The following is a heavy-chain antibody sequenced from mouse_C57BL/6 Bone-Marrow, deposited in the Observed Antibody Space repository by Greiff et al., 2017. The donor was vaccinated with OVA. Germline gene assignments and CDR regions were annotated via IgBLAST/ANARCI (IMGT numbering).Heavy chain of an antibody. CDR2: INPNNGGT. CDR1: GYTFTDYY. J-gene: IGHJ2*01. V-gene: IGHV1-26*01. D-gene: IGHD1-1*01. CDR3: ARSVITTVVAGGDFDY. Sequence: EVQLQQSGPELVKPGASVKISCKASGYTFTDYYMNWVKQSHGKSLEWIGDINPNNGGTSYNQKFKGKATLTVDKSSSTAYMELGSLTSEDSAVYYCARSVITTVVAGGDFDYWGQGTTLTVSS.